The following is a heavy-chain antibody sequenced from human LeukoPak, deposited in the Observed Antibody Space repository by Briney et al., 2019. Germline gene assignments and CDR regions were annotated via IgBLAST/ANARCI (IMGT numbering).Heavy chain of an antibody. D-gene: IGHD5-18*01. CDR3: ARRGYTYGYFDF. J-gene: IGHJ4*02. CDR2: ISSSGNTI. Sequence: GGSLRLSCAASGFTFSDYYMSWIRQAPGKGLEWVSDISSSGNTIYYTDSVKGRFTISRGNARNSLYLQMIGLRAEDTAVYYCARRGYTYGYFDFWGQGTLVTVSS. V-gene: IGHV3-11*04. CDR1: GFTFSDYY.